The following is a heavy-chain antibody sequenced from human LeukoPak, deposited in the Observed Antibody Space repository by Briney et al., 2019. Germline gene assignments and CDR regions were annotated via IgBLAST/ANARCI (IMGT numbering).Heavy chain of an antibody. J-gene: IGHJ4*02. D-gene: IGHD1-1*01. CDR1: GGSISSGDYY. V-gene: IGHV4-39*07. Sequence: SETLSLTCTVSGGSISSGDYYWSWIRQPPGKGLEWIGEINHSGSTNYNPSLKSRVTISVDTSKNQFSLKLSSVTAADTAVYYCARDLRRYIDYWGQGTLVTVSS. CDR3: ARDLRRYIDY. CDR2: INHSGST.